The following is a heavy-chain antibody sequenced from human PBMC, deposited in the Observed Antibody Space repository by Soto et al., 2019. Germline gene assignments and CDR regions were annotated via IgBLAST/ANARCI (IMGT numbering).Heavy chain of an antibody. D-gene: IGHD2-2*01. CDR2: IYSGGGT. CDR3: ARDIACSSSSCQGDNFDI. Sequence: QLVASGGGLIQPGESLTLSCEASGFSVTSNYMYWVRQAPGKGLEWVSLIYSGGGTHYADFANGRFIISRDNSRNTLHLQMDKFRAEDTAIYYCARDIACSSSSCQGDNFDIWGRGTMVTVSP. J-gene: IGHJ3*02. CDR1: GFSVTSNY. V-gene: IGHV3-53*01.